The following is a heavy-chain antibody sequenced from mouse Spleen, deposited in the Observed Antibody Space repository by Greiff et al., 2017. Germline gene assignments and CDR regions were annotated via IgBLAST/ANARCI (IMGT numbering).Heavy chain of an antibody. V-gene: IGHV1-26*01. CDR1: GYTFTDYY. CDR3: ARSGGYDYAMDY. J-gene: IGHJ4*01. CDR2: INPNNGGT. Sequence: EVQLQQSGPELVKPGASVKISCKASGYTFTDYYMNWVKQSHGKSLEWIGDINPNNGGTSYNQKFKGKATLTVDKSSSTAYMELRSLTSEDSAVYYCARSGGYDYAMDYWGQGTSVTVSS. D-gene: IGHD2-2*01.